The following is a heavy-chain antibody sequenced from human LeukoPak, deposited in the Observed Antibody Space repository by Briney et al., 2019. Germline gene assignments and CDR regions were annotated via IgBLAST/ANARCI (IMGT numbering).Heavy chain of an antibody. CDR1: GFVVNDYY. D-gene: IGHD6-19*01. CDR3: APGGVDGWYYFDY. J-gene: IGHJ4*02. V-gene: IGHV3-23*01. CDR2: ISGSGGST. Sequence: GGSLRLSCAASGFVVNDYYMNWIRLAPGKGLEWVSAISGSGGSTYYADSVKGRFTISRDNSKNTLYLQMNSLRAEDTAVYYCAPGGVDGWYYFDYWGQGTLVTVSS.